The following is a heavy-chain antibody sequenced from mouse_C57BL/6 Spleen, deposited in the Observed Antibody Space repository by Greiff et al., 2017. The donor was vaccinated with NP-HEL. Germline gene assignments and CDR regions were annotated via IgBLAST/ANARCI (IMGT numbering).Heavy chain of an antibody. V-gene: IGHV3-6*01. CDR2: ISYDGSN. CDR3: AREDSFAY. CDR1: GYSITSGYY. J-gene: IGHJ3*01. Sequence: VQLKESGPGLVKPSQSLSLTCSVTGYSITSGYYWNWIRQFPGNKLEWMGYISYDGSNNYNPSLKNRISITRDTSKNQFFLKLNSVTTEDTATYYCAREDSFAYWGQGTLVTVSA.